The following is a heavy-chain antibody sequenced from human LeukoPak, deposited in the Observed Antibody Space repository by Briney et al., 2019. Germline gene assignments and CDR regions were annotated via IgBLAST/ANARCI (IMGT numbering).Heavy chain of an antibody. D-gene: IGHD4-17*01. CDR3: ARGDYGDNGVDY. CDR1: GYTFTSYD. J-gene: IGHJ4*02. CDR2: MNPNSGNT. V-gene: IGHV1-8*01. Sequence: VASVKVSCKASGYTFTSYDINWVRQATGQGLEWMGWMNPNSGNTGYAQKFQGRVTMTRNTSISTAYMELSSRRSEDTAVYYCARGDYGDNGVDYWDQGTLVTVSS.